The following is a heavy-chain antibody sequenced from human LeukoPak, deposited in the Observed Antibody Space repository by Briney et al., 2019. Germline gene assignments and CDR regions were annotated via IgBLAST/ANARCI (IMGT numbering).Heavy chain of an antibody. CDR3: ARSSTTTHSSSWYFGFDY. D-gene: IGHD6-13*01. Sequence: SETLSLTCTVSGGSISSGGYYWSWIRQHPGKGLEWIAYIYYSGSTYYNPSLKSRVTISVDTSKNQFSLKLSSVTAADTAVYYCARSSTTTHSSSWYFGFDYWGQGTLVTVSS. V-gene: IGHV4-31*03. CDR1: GGSISSGGYY. CDR2: IYYSGST. J-gene: IGHJ4*02.